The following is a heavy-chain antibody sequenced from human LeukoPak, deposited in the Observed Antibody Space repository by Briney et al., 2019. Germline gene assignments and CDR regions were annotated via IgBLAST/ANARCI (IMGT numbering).Heavy chain of an antibody. D-gene: IGHD3-9*01. CDR1: GGTFSSYA. Sequence: ASVKVSCKASGGTFSSYAFSWVRQAPGQRLEWMGWINSDNGNTKYSQKFQGRVTITRDTSAYTAYMELRSLSSADTAVYFCARAPYDFLTGFSLNWFDPWGQGTLVTVSS. CDR3: ARAPYDFLTGFSLNWFDP. J-gene: IGHJ5*02. CDR2: INSDNGNT. V-gene: IGHV1-3*04.